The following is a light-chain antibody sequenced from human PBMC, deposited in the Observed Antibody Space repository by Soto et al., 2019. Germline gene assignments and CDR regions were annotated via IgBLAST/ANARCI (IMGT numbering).Light chain of an antibody. V-gene: IGKV1-39*01. J-gene: IGKJ4*01. CDR2: GAS. Sequence: DVRMTQSPSSLSASVVDTITITCRASRTINTYLNWFQQKPGEPPRLLIYGASTLHDGVPSRFSGSGSGADFTLTISGLQPEDFASYHCQQTYSDISFGGGTKVDNK. CDR1: RTINTY. CDR3: QQTYSDIS.